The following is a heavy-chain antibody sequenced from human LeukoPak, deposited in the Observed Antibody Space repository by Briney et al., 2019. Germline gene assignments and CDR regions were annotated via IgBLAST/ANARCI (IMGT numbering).Heavy chain of an antibody. Sequence: GESLKISCQGSGYSFTGYWIGWVRQMPGKGLECMGIIYPGDSNTRYSPSFQGQVTISADRSISTAYLQWSSLKASDTAMYYCARLCDSSGYYYRYLDYWGQGTLVTVSS. CDR1: GYSFTGYW. CDR3: ARLCDSSGYYYRYLDY. D-gene: IGHD3-22*01. V-gene: IGHV5-51*01. CDR2: IYPGDSNT. J-gene: IGHJ4*02.